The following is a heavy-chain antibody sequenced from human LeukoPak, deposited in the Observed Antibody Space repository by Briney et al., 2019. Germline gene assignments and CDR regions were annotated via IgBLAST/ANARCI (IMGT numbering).Heavy chain of an antibody. D-gene: IGHD4-17*01. CDR1: GFTFDDYA. V-gene: IGHV3-9*01. Sequence: PGGSLRLSCAASGFTFDDYAMHWVRQAPVKGLEWVSGISWNSGSIGYADSVKGRFTISRDNAKNSLYLQMNSLRAEDTALYYCAKDFTHDYGDYVDALDIWGQGTMVTVSS. CDR2: ISWNSGSI. J-gene: IGHJ3*02. CDR3: AKDFTHDYGDYVDALDI.